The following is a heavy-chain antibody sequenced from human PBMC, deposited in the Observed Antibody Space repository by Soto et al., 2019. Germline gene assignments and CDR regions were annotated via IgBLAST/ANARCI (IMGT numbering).Heavy chain of an antibody. CDR3: AKTMGQSSTWNLDY. V-gene: IGHV3-23*01. Sequence: GGSLRLSCAASGFTFSTRAMSWVRQAPGKGLEWVSGISASGGLTYYADSVEGRFTISRDNSKNTLYLQMNSLRAEDTAVYYCAKTMGQSSTWNLDYWGRGTLVTVSS. CDR1: GFTFSTRA. J-gene: IGHJ4*02. D-gene: IGHD2-2*01. CDR2: ISASGGLT.